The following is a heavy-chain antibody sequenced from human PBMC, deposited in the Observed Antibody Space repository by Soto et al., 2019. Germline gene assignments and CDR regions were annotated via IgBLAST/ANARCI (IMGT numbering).Heavy chain of an antibody. Sequence: SVKVSCKASGGTFSSYAISWVRQAPVQGLEWMGGIIPIFGTANYAQKFQGRVTITADESTSTAYMELSSLRSEDTAVYYCASPPGYYYDSSGYLRVPYYFDYWGQGTLVTVSS. J-gene: IGHJ4*02. V-gene: IGHV1-69*13. CDR2: IIPIFGTA. CDR1: GGTFSSYA. D-gene: IGHD3-22*01. CDR3: ASPPGYYYDSSGYLRVPYYFDY.